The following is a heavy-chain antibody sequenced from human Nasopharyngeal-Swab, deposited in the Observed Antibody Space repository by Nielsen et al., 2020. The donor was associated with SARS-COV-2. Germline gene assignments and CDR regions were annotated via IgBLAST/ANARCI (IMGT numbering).Heavy chain of an antibody. D-gene: IGHD3-10*01. J-gene: IGHJ3*02. CDR2: ISSSSTYI. V-gene: IGHV3-21*01. Sequence: GESLKISCSVSEFTFSDYVMNWVRQAPGKGLEWVSSISSSSTYIYYADSVKGRFTISRDNAKNSLYLQMNSLRVEDTAVYYCARVLLRALGKFGEGYAFDIWGQGTMVTVSS. CDR1: EFTFSDYV. CDR3: ARVLLRALGKFGEGYAFDI.